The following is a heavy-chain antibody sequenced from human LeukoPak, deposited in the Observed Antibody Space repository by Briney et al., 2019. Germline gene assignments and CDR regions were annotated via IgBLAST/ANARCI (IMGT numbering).Heavy chain of an antibody. J-gene: IGHJ4*02. D-gene: IGHD2-2*01. CDR2: ISGSGGST. CDR1: GFTFRSYA. CDR3: ARYCSSTSCPIRY. V-gene: IGHV3-23*01. Sequence: GGSLRLSCAASGFTFRSYAMSWVRQAPGKGLEWVSAISGSGGSTYYADSVKGRFTISRDNSKNTLYLQMNSLRAEDTAVYYCARYCSSTSCPIRYWGQGTLVTVSS.